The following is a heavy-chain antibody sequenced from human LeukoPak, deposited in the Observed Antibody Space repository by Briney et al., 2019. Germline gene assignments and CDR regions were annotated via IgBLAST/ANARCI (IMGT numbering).Heavy chain of an antibody. CDR1: GFTSSDYA. V-gene: IGHV3-23*01. Sequence: GGSLRLSCAASGFTSSDYAMAWVRQAPGKGLEWVSIISTSGSGGATYYADSMKGRFTITRDSPKNTLYLQMNSLRAEDPAVYYCARAPGILVSVAGRPYYFDFCGQGTLVSVSS. CDR2: ISTSGSGGAT. D-gene: IGHD6-6*01. CDR3: ARAPGILVSVAGRPYYFDF. J-gene: IGHJ4*02.